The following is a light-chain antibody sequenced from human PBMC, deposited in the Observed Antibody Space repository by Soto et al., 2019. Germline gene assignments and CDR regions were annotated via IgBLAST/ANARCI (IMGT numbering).Light chain of an antibody. CDR3: SSYTSSSTPGV. Sequence: QSALTQHASVSGSPGQSITISCTGTSSDVAGYNYGSWYQQHPGKAPKLMIYEVSNRPSGVSNRFSDAKSGKTASLTISRIQAEDEADYSCSSYTSSSTPGVFGGGTKLNVL. CDR1: SSDVAGYNY. V-gene: IGLV2-14*01. CDR2: EVS. J-gene: IGLJ2*01.